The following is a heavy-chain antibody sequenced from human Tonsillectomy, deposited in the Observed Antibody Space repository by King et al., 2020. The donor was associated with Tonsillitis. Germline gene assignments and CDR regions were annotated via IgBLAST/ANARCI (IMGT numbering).Heavy chain of an antibody. D-gene: IGHD5-18*01. J-gene: IGHJ3*01. CDR3: AKSLQRWLGACAG. CDR2: ISWISGSK. V-gene: IGHV3-9*01. Sequence: VQLVESGGGLVQPGRSLRLSCAASGFTFDDYAMHWVRQAPGKGLEWVSGISWISGSKGYADSVKGQLTISRDNAKKSMYLQMNSLRAEDTALYYCAKSLQRWLGACAGGGEATMATLSS. CDR1: GFTFDDYA.